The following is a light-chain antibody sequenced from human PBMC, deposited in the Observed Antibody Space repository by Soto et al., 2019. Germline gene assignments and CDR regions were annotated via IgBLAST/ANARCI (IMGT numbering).Light chain of an antibody. CDR1: QSVRSSY. CDR2: GAS. CDR3: QQYGSLWT. J-gene: IGKJ1*01. Sequence: EIVLTQSPGTLSLSPGERATLSCRASQSVRSSYLAWYQQKPGQAPRLLIYGASRRATGIPDRFSGSGSGTGFTPTISRLEPEDFAVYYCQQYGSLWTFGQGTKVEIK. V-gene: IGKV3-20*01.